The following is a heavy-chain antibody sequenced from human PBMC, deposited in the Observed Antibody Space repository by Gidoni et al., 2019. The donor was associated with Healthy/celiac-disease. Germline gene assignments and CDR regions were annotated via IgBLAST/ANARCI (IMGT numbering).Heavy chain of an antibody. J-gene: IGHJ3*02. CDR1: GYTFTSYY. CDR2: INPSGGST. CDR3: AARDRNDYGDRHLDAFDI. Sequence: QVQLVQSGAEVKKPGASVKVSCKASGYTFTSYYMHWVRQAPGQGLEWMGIINPSGGSTSYAQKFQGRVTMTRDTSTSTVYMELSSLRSEDTAVYYCAARDRNDYGDRHLDAFDIWGQGTMVTVSS. V-gene: IGHV1-46*03. D-gene: IGHD4-17*01.